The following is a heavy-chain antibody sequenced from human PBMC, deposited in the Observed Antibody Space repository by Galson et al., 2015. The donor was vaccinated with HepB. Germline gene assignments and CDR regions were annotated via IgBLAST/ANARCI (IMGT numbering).Heavy chain of an antibody. Sequence: CAISGDSVSSNSAAWNWIRQSPSRGLEWLGRTYYRSKWYNDYAVSVKSRITINPDTAKNQFSLQLNSVTPEDTAVYYCARAERQLVLGGNFDYWGQGTLVTASP. CDR3: ARAERQLVLGGNFDY. CDR1: GDSVSSNSAA. J-gene: IGHJ4*02. D-gene: IGHD6-13*01. CDR2: TYYRSKWYN. V-gene: IGHV6-1*01.